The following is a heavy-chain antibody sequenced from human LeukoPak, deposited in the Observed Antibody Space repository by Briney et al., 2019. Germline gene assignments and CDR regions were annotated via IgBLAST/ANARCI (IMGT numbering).Heavy chain of an antibody. Sequence: QSGGSLRLSCAASGFTVSSNYMSWVRQAPGKGLEWVSVIYSGGSTYYADSVKGRFTISRDNSKNTLYLQMNSLRAEDTAVYYCARIWDGYSGSDYWGQGTLVTVSS. CDR3: ARIWDGYSGSDY. CDR1: GFTVSSNY. D-gene: IGHD1-26*01. V-gene: IGHV3-53*01. J-gene: IGHJ4*02. CDR2: IYSGGST.